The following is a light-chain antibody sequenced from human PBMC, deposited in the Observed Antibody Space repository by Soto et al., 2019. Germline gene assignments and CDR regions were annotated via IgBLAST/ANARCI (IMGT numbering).Light chain of an antibody. J-gene: IGLJ2*01. V-gene: IGLV2-8*01. CDR3: TSYAGSDNVI. CDR1: SSDIGGHNY. Sequence: QSALTQPPSASGSPGQSVIISCTGTSSDIGGHNYVSWYQQHPGKAPKLLIYEVIQRPSGVPDRFSGSKSGNTAFLTVSGLQAEDEADYYCTSYAGSDNVIFGGGTKLTVL. CDR2: EVI.